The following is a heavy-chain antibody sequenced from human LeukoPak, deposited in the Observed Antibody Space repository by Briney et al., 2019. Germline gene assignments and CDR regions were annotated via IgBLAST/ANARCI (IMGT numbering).Heavy chain of an antibody. D-gene: IGHD2-2*01. J-gene: IGHJ5*02. CDR3: ARGGGIVVVPAAIRPYRYNWFDP. CDR1: GGSFSGYY. CDR2: INHSGST. V-gene: IGHV4-34*01. Sequence: PSETQSLTCAVYGGSFSGYYWSWIRQPPGKGLEWIGEINHSGSTNYNPSLKSRVTISVDTSKNQFSLKLSSVTAADTAVYYCARGGGIVVVPAAIRPYRYNWFDPWGQGTLVTVSS.